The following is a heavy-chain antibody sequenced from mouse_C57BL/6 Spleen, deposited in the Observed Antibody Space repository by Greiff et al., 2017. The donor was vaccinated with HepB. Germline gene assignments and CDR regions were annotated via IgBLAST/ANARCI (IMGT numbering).Heavy chain of an antibody. Sequence: QVQLQQSGPELVKPGASVKISCKASGYAFSSSWMNWVKQRPGTGLEWIGRIYPGDGDTNYNGKFKGKATLTADKSSSTAYMQLSSLTSEDSAVYFWARFWDSFDYWGQGTTLTVSS. V-gene: IGHV1-82*01. D-gene: IGHD3-3*01. CDR1: GYAFSSSW. CDR3: ARFWDSFDY. CDR2: IYPGDGDT. J-gene: IGHJ2*01.